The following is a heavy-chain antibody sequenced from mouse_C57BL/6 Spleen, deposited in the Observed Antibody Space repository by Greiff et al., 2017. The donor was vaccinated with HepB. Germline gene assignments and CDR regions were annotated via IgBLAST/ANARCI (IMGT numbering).Heavy chain of an antibody. J-gene: IGHJ3*01. D-gene: IGHD2-1*01. CDR1: GYTFTSYW. V-gene: IGHV1-7*01. Sequence: QVQLQQSGAELAKPGASVKLSCKASGYTFTSYWMHWVKQRPGQGLEWIGYINPSSGYTKYNQKFKDKATLTADKSSSTAYMQLSSLTYEDSAVYYCAPIYYGNYAWFAYWGQGTLVTVSA. CDR2: INPSSGYT. CDR3: APIYYGNYAWFAY.